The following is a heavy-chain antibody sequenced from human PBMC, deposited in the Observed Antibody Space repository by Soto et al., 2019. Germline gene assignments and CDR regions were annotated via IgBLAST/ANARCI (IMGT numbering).Heavy chain of an antibody. D-gene: IGHD6-13*01. CDR2: INHSGST. V-gene: IGHV4-34*01. J-gene: IGHJ3*01. CDR3: ERNVWYWDDD. Sequence: SETLSLTCAVYGGSFSCYYWSWIRQPPGKGLEWIGEINHSGSTNYNPSLKSRVTISVDKSKTQFSLTLSSVTAADTAVYYCERNVWYWDDDWARATMDT. CDR1: GGSFSCYY.